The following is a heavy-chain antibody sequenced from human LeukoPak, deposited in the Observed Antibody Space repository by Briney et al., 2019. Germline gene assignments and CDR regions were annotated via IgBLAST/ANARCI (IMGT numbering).Heavy chain of an antibody. CDR1: GFTFGTYA. CDR3: AKGLTASCYSAFEY. D-gene: IGHD2-15*01. CDR2: ISGGGDNT. Sequence: GGSLRLSCGASGFTFGTYAMNWVRQAPGKGLEWVSSISGGGDNTHYADSVKGRFTISRDNSKNTLYLQMNSLRADDTAVYHCAKGLTASCYSAFEYWGQGNLVTVS. J-gene: IGHJ4*02. V-gene: IGHV3-23*01.